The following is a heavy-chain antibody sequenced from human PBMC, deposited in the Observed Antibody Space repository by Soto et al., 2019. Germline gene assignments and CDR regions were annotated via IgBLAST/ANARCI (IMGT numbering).Heavy chain of an antibody. J-gene: IGHJ5*02. V-gene: IGHV4-39*07. CDR3: ACIWFGELSLPTRWFDP. D-gene: IGHD3-10*01. Sequence: SETLSLTCTVSGGSISSSSYYWGWIRQPPGKGLEWIGSIYYSGSTYYNPSLKSRVTISVDTSKNQFSLKLRSVTAADTAVYYCACIWFGELSLPTRWFDPWGQGTLVTVSS. CDR1: GGSISSSSYY. CDR2: IYYSGST.